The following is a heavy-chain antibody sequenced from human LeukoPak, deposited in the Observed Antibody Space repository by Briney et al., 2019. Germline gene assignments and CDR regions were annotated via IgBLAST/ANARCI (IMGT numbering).Heavy chain of an antibody. CDR1: GGSISTYY. V-gene: IGHV4-59*01. D-gene: IGHD3-22*01. CDR2: IYNSGST. J-gene: IGHJ3*02. Sequence: SETLSLTCTVSGGSISTYYWSWIRQPPGKGLEWIAYIYNSGSTNSNPSLKSRVTISVDTSKNQFSLRLSSVTAADTAVYYCARIYYDSGAYYRRAFDIWGQGTMVSVPS. CDR3: ARIYYDSGAYYRRAFDI.